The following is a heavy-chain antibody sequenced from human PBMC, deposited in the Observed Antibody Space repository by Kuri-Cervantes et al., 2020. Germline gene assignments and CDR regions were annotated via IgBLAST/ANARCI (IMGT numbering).Heavy chain of an antibody. CDR3: AKDGVRYSSGWYGVDP. CDR2: IRYDGSNE. CDR1: GFTFSNYG. Sequence: GESLKISCTASGFTFSNYGMHWVRQAPGKGLEWVAFIRYDGSNEYYADSVKGRFTISRDNSKNTLYLQMNSLRAEDTAVYYCAKDGVRYSSGWYGVDPWGQGTLVTVSS. J-gene: IGHJ5*02. V-gene: IGHV3-30*02. D-gene: IGHD6-19*01.